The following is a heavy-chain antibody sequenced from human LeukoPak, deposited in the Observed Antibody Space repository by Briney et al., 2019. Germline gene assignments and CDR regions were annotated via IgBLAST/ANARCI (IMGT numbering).Heavy chain of an antibody. V-gene: IGHV3-23*01. CDR1: GFTFSIYA. J-gene: IGHJ4*02. D-gene: IGHD6-19*01. CDR3: ARIFGIAVAGDDY. Sequence: GGSLRLSCAASGFTFSIYAMSWVRQAPGKGLEWVSAISGSGGTAYYADSVKGRFTISRDNSKNTLYLQMNSLRAEDTAVYYCARIFGIAVAGDDYWGQGTLVTVSS. CDR2: ISGSGGTA.